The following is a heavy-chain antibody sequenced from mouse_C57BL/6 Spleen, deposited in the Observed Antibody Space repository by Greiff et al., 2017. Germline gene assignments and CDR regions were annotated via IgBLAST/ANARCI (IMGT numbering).Heavy chain of an antibody. V-gene: IGHV3-6*01. CDR1: GYSITSGYY. J-gene: IGHJ4*01. Sequence: EVKLMESGPGLVKPSQSLSLTCSVTGYSITSGYYWNWIRQLPGNKLEWMGYISYDGSNNYNPSLKNRISITRATSKNQFFLKLNSVTTEDTATYYCARYGGYYYAMDYWGQGTSVTVSS. CDR3: ARYGGYYYAMDY. D-gene: IGHD1-2*01. CDR2: ISYDGSN.